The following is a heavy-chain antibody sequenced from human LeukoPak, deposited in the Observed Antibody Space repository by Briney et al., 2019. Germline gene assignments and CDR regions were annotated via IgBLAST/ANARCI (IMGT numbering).Heavy chain of an antibody. CDR1: GFTFSSYA. J-gene: IGHJ4*02. CDR3: AGKY. V-gene: IGHV3-30-3*01. Sequence: GGSLRLSCAASGFTFSSYAMHWVRQAPGKGLEWVAVISYDGSNKYYADSVKGRFTISRDNSKNTLYLQMNSLRAEDTAVYYCAGKYWGQGTRVTVSS. CDR2: ISYDGSNK.